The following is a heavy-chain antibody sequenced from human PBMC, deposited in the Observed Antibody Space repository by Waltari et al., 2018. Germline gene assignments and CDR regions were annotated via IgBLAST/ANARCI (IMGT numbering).Heavy chain of an antibody. CDR3: ARALGSSRRGYYYYGMDV. D-gene: IGHD6-13*01. J-gene: IGHJ6*02. Sequence: QVQLQQWGAGLLKPSETLSLTCAVSGGSFSGYYWSWIRPPPGKGLEWIGEINHSGITNYTPSLKIRFTISVDTSKNQFSLKLSSVTAADTAVYYWARALGSSRRGYYYYGMDVWGQGTTVTVSS. CDR1: GGSFSGYY. CDR2: INHSGIT. V-gene: IGHV4-34*01.